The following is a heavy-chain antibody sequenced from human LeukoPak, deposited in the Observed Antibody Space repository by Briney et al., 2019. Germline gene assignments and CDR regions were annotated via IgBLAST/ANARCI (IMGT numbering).Heavy chain of an antibody. CDR3: ARDVSYDSSASNWFDP. D-gene: IGHD3-22*01. Sequence: SETLSLTCSVSGGSISSYYWSWIRQPAGKGLEWIGRIYTSGSTNYNPSLKSRVTMSVDTSKNQFSLKLSSVTAADTAVYYCARDVSYDSSASNWFDPWGQGTLVTVSS. CDR1: GGSISSYY. J-gene: IGHJ5*02. CDR2: IYTSGST. V-gene: IGHV4-4*07.